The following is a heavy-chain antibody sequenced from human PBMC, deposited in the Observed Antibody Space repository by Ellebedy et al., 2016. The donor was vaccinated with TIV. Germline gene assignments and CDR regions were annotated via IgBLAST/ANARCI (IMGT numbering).Heavy chain of an antibody. J-gene: IGHJ4*02. V-gene: IGHV3-23*01. CDR2: ISGSGGST. Sequence: PGGSLRLSCAASGFTFSSYAMSWVRQAPGKGLEWVSAISGSGGSTYYADSVKGRFTISRDNSKNTLYLQMNSLRAEDTAVYYCARDILDGYNSGGFGYWGQGTLVTVSS. D-gene: IGHD5-24*01. CDR1: GFTFSSYA. CDR3: ARDILDGYNSGGFGY.